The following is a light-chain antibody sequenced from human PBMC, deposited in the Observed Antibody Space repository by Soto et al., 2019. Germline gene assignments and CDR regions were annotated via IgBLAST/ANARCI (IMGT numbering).Light chain of an antibody. Sequence: DIQLTQSPSFLSASVGDRVTITYRASQGISNYLAWYQRKPGKAPKLLIYTASTLQSGVPSRFSGSGSGTEFTLTISSLQPEDFATYYCQQLNSYPLTFGGATKVEIK. CDR2: TAS. CDR1: QGISNY. V-gene: IGKV1-9*01. J-gene: IGKJ4*01. CDR3: QQLNSYPLT.